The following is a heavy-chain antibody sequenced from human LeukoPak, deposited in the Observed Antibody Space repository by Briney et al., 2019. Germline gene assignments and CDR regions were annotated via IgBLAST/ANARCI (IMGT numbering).Heavy chain of an antibody. Sequence: GGSLRLYCAASGFTFSSYAMSWVRQAPGKGLEWVSTISGSGGSTYYADSVKGRFTISRDNSKNTLYVQMNSLRAEDTALYFCATSPGFDPGYWGQGTLVTVSS. CDR1: GFTFSSYA. J-gene: IGHJ4*02. CDR2: ISGSGGST. CDR3: ATSPGFDPGY. V-gene: IGHV3-23*01. D-gene: IGHD5-12*01.